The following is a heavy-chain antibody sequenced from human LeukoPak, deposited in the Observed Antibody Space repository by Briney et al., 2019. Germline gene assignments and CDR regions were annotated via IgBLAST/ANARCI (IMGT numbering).Heavy chain of an antibody. V-gene: IGHV4-34*01. Sequence: SETLSLTCAVYGGSFSGYYWSWIRQPPGKGLEWIGEINHSGSTNYNPSLKSRVTISVDTSKNQSSLKLSSVTAADTAVYYCARGGSGSPGARGFDYWGQGTLVTVSS. CDR2: INHSGST. J-gene: IGHJ4*02. CDR3: ARGGSGSPGARGFDY. D-gene: IGHD3-10*01. CDR1: GGSFSGYY.